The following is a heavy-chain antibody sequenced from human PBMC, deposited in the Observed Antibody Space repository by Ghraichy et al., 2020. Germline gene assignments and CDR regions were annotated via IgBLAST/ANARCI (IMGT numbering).Heavy chain of an antibody. Sequence: SVKVSCKASGGTFSSYAISWVRQAPGQGLEWMGGIIPIFGTANYAQKFQGRVTITADESTSTAYMELSSLRSEDTAVYYCASARYYYDSSGYYPWGQGTLVTVSS. CDR1: GGTFSSYA. CDR2: IIPIFGTA. D-gene: IGHD3-22*01. V-gene: IGHV1-69*13. J-gene: IGHJ5*02. CDR3: ASARYYYDSSGYYP.